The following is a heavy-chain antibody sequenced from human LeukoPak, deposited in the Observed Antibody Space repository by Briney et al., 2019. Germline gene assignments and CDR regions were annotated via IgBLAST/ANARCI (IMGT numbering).Heavy chain of an antibody. Sequence: PGGSLRLSCAASGFTFNTYWMHWVRHAPGKGLVWVSRINTDGRITNYADSVKGRFTISRDNAKNTLFLQMNSLRAEDTAVYYCVRDSSRSYVYWGQGALVTVSS. V-gene: IGHV3-74*01. CDR3: VRDSSRSYVY. CDR2: INTDGRIT. J-gene: IGHJ4*02. D-gene: IGHD2-2*01. CDR1: GFTFNTYW.